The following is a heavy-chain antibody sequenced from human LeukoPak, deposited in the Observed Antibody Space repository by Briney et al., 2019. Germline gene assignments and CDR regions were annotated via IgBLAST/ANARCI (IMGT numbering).Heavy chain of an antibody. J-gene: IGHJ4*02. D-gene: IGHD5-12*01. CDR2: ISGSGGST. V-gene: IGHV3-23*01. CDR1: GFTFSSYA. CDR3: ARAVTSGPRGY. Sequence: PGGSLRLSCAASGFTFSSYAMSWVRQAPGKGLEWVSAISGSGGSTYYADSVKGRFTISRDNPKNTLYLQMNSLRAEDTAVYYCARAVTSGPRGYWGQGTLVTVSS.